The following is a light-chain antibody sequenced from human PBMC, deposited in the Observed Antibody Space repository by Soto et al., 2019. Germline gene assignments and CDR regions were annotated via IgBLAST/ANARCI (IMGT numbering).Light chain of an antibody. J-gene: IGLJ2*01. Sequence: NFMLTQPHSVSESPGKTVTISCTRSSGSIASNYVQWYQQRPSSAPTTVIYEDNQRPSGVPERFSGSIDSSSNSASLTVSGLKTEDEADYSCPSYDSSNHNVVFGGGTKVTVL. CDR1: SGSIASNY. V-gene: IGLV6-57*04. CDR3: PSYDSSNHNVV. CDR2: EDN.